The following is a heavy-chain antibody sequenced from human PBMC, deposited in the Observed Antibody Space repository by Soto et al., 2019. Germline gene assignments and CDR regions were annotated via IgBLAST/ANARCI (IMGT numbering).Heavy chain of an antibody. CDR3: AKARHGSGTYSYFDY. Sequence: QVQLVESGGGVVQPGRSLRLSCAASGFTFSSYAMHWVRQGPGNGLEWVAVIWYDGSNKNYADSVKGRFTISRDNSKNTLYLQMNSLRTEDTAVYYCAKARHGSGTYSYFDYWGQGILVTVSS. CDR1: GFTFSSYA. D-gene: IGHD3-10*01. J-gene: IGHJ4*02. V-gene: IGHV3-30*18. CDR2: IWYDGSNK.